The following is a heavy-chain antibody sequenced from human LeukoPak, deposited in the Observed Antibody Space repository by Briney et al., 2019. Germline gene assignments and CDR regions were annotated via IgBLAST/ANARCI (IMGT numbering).Heavy chain of an antibody. CDR3: ARQQSGAGTPFLL. Sequence: GGSPRLSCAASGFTFSNFWMTWIRQAPGKGLEWVANIRQDGNEKHHVDSVQGRFTISRDNAQNSLYLQMNSLRPEDTAVYYWARQQSGAGTPFLLWGERTPVTVSS. CDR2: IRQDGNEK. V-gene: IGHV3-7*05. CDR1: GFTFSNFW. J-gene: IGHJ4*02. D-gene: IGHD6-13*01.